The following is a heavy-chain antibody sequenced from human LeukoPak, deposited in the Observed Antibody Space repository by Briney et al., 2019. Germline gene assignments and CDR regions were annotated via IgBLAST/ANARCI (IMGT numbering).Heavy chain of an antibody. Sequence: GGSLRLSCAASGFTFSGSAMHWVRQASGKGLEWVGRIRSKANSYATAYAASVKGRFTISRDDSKNTAYRQMNSLKTEYTAVYYCTRRKEGFDYWGQGTLVTVSS. CDR2: IRSKANSYAT. CDR1: GFTFSGSA. CDR3: TRRKEGFDY. V-gene: IGHV3-73*01. J-gene: IGHJ4*02.